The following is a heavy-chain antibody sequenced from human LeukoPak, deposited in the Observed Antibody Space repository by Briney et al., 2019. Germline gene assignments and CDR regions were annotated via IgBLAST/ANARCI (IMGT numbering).Heavy chain of an antibody. Sequence: ASVKVSCKVSGYTLTELSMHWVRQAPGKGLEWMGGFDPEDGETIYAQKFQGRVTMTEDTSTDTAYMELSSLRSEDTAVYYCAREEATVTTLRLNYYGMDVWGQGTTVTVSS. CDR3: AREEATVTTLRLNYYGMDV. CDR1: GYTLTELS. D-gene: IGHD4-17*01. CDR2: FDPEDGET. V-gene: IGHV1-24*01. J-gene: IGHJ6*02.